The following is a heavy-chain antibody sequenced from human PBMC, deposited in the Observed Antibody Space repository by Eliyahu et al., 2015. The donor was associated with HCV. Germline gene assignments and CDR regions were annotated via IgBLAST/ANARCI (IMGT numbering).Heavy chain of an antibody. Sequence: EVQLVQSGPEVTQPGXXLKXSXKASGYDFPAYWXGWXRQMPGIGLEWMAIIYPGDSDARYRPSFQGQVTISADKSISTAYLQWSSLKASDTAMYYFVRGFREFSWYFDHWGQGTLVTVSS. J-gene: IGHJ4*02. CDR2: IYPGDSDA. CDR1: GYDFPAYW. D-gene: IGHD3-16*02. V-gene: IGHV5-51*01. CDR3: VRGFREFSWYFDH.